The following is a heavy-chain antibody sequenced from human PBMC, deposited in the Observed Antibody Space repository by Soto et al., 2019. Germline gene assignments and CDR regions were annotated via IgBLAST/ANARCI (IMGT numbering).Heavy chain of an antibody. Sequence: ASVKVSCKASGGTFSSYAISWVRQAPGQGLEWMGWISAYNGNTNYAQKLQGRVTMTTDTSTSTAYMELRSLRSVDTAVYYCARDLSGNPGYWSQGTLVTVSS. J-gene: IGHJ4*02. CDR1: GGTFSSYA. CDR3: ARDLSGNPGY. CDR2: ISAYNGNT. V-gene: IGHV1-18*01. D-gene: IGHD2-15*01.